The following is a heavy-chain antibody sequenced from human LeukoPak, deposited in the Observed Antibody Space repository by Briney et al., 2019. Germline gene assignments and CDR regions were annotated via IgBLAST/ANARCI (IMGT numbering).Heavy chain of an antibody. Sequence: GGSLRLSCAASGFTFSSYAMSWVRRAPGKGLGWVSAISGSGGSTYYADSVKGRFTICRDNSKTTLYLQMNSLRAEDTAVYYCAKVPRYYYDSSGYYLPPFFDYWGQGTLVTVPS. CDR1: GFTFSSYA. D-gene: IGHD3-22*01. CDR3: AKVPRYYYDSSGYYLPPFFDY. J-gene: IGHJ4*02. V-gene: IGHV3-23*01. CDR2: ISGSGGST.